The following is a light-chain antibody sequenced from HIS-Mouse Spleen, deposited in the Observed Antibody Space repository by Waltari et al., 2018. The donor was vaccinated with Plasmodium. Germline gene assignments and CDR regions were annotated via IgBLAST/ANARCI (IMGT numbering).Light chain of an antibody. Sequence: EIVMTQSPATLSVSPGARATLSCRASQRVSSKLAWYQQKPGQAPRLLIYGASTRATGIPARFSGSGSGTEFTLTISSLQSEDFAVYYCQQYNNWSFTFGPGTKVDIK. CDR2: GAS. J-gene: IGKJ3*01. V-gene: IGKV3-15*01. CDR3: QQYNNWSFT. CDR1: QRVSSK.